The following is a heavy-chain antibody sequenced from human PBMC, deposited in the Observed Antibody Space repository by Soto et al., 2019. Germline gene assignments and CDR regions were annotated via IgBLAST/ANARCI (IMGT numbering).Heavy chain of an antibody. J-gene: IGHJ4*02. CDR3: AKDRD. CDR1: GFTFRSYA. Sequence: EVHLLESGGGLVQPGGSLRLSCIVSGFTFRSYAMRWVRQAPGKGLEWVSSISGSGGSRYSADSVKGRFTIPRDNSENTLYWLMNSLRAEDTAGYYRAKDRDWGQGTPVTVSS. CDR2: ISGSGGSR. V-gene: IGHV3-23*01.